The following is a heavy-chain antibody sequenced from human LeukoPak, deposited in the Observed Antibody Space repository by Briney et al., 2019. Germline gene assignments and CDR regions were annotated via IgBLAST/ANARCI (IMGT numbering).Heavy chain of an antibody. Sequence: QPGRSLRLSCAASGFTFSSYAMHAVRQAPGKGLEWVAVISYDGTSKYYADSVKGRFTISRDNSKNTLYLQMNSLRAEDTALYSCARAYTEGSSWYDYWGQGTLVTVSS. V-gene: IGHV3-30-3*01. D-gene: IGHD6-13*01. CDR3: ARAYTEGSSWYDY. CDR1: GFTFSSYA. J-gene: IGHJ4*02. CDR2: ISYDGTSK.